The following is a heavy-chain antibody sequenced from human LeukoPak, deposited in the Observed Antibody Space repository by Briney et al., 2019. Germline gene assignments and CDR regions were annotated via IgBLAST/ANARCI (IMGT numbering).Heavy chain of an antibody. CDR2: IYPGDSDT. J-gene: IGHJ4*02. CDR3: ARGREYSSSPYRFDY. Sequence: GESLKISCKTSGYRFTNYWIGWVRQMPGKGLEWMGIIYPGDSDTRYSPSFQGQVTISADKSISTAYLQWSSLKASDTAMYYCARGREYSSSPYRFDYWGQGTLVTVSS. V-gene: IGHV5-51*01. D-gene: IGHD6-6*01. CDR1: GYRFTNYW.